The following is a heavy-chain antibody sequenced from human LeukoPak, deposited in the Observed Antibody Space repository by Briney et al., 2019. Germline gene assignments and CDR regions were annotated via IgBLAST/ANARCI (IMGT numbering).Heavy chain of an antibody. CDR1: GGSISSFY. V-gene: IGHV4-59*01. CDR3: ASGYYFPYFQH. D-gene: IGHD3-22*01. Sequence: SETLSLTCTVSGGSISSFYWSWIRQPPGKGLEWIGYIYYSGSTNYNPSLKSRVTISVDTSKNQFSLKLSSVTAADTAVYYCASGYYFPYFQHWGQGTLVTVSS. CDR2: IYYSGST. J-gene: IGHJ1*01.